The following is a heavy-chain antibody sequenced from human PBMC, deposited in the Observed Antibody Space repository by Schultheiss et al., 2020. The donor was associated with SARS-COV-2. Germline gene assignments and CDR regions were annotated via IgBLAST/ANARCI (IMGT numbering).Heavy chain of an antibody. CDR2: INPSGGTT. Sequence: ASVKVSCKASRYTFTTYQMHWVRQAPGQGLEWMGIINPSGGTTSYAQKLQGRVSVTSDTSASTVYMELTSLTSEDTAVYYCARHNGMDVWGQGTTVTVSS. J-gene: IGHJ6*02. CDR1: RYTFTTYQ. V-gene: IGHV1-46*04. CDR3: ARHNGMDV.